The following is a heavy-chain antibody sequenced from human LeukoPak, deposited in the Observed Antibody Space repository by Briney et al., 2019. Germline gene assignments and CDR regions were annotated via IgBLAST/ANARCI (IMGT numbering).Heavy chain of an antibody. CDR2: ISDGGGST. J-gene: IGHJ4*02. V-gene: IGHV3-23*01. CDR1: GFTFSTFA. D-gene: IGHD2-15*01. CDR3: AKEAPAATGYFDY. Sequence: GGSLRPSCAASGFTFSTFAMSWVRQAPGKGLEWVSAISDGGGSTYYADSVKGRFTISRDNSKNTLYLHMNSLRAEDTAVYYCAKEAPAATGYFDYWGQGTLVTVSS.